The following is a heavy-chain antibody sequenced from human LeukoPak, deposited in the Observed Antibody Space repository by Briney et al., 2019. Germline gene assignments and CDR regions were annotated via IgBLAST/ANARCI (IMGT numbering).Heavy chain of an antibody. CDR2: IIPIFGTA. J-gene: IGHJ4*02. CDR3: ARAVSVGDTAIVL. D-gene: IGHD5-18*01. Sequence: SVKVSCKASGGTFSSYAISWVRQAPGQGLEWMGRIIPIFGTANYAQKFQGRVTITTDESTSTAYMELSSLRSEDTAVYYRARAVSVGDTAIVLWGQGTLVTVSS. V-gene: IGHV1-69*05. CDR1: GGTFSSYA.